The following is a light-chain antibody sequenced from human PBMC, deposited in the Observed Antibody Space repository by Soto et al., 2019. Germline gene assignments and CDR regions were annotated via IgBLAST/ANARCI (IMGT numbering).Light chain of an antibody. V-gene: IGKV1-17*01. Sequence: DIQMTQSPSSLSASVGDRVTITCRASQSIRNYFNWSQPKPGKAPKLLIYAASTLQSGVPSRFSGIVSGTEFTLTISSLQPEDFATYYCQQLNSYPITFAQGTRLEIK. CDR2: AAS. CDR1: QSIRNY. CDR3: QQLNSYPIT. J-gene: IGKJ5*01.